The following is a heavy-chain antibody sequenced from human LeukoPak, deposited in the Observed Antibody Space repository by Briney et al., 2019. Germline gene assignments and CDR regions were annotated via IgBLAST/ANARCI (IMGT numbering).Heavy chain of an antibody. CDR3: AREYCSSTSCYTPFDY. CDR1: VGTFSSYT. Sequence: GASVKVSCKASVGTFSSYTISWVRQAPGQGLEWMGRIIPILGVANYAQKFPGRVTFTADKSNSTAYMELSSLISEDTAVYYCAREYCSSTSCYTPFDYWGQGTLVTVSS. V-gene: IGHV1-69*04. D-gene: IGHD2-2*02. CDR2: IIPILGVA. J-gene: IGHJ4*02.